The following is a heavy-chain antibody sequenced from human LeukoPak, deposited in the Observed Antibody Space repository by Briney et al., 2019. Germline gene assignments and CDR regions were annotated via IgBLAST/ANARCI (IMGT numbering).Heavy chain of an antibody. V-gene: IGHV3-11*04. CDR3: ARDRYYDSSGYYLRAWGLVAPDAFDI. CDR1: GFIFSDYY. J-gene: IGHJ3*02. CDR2: ISSGGSTI. Sequence: GGSLRLSCAAPGFIFSDYYMSWIRQAPAKGLEWVSYISSGGSTIYYADSVKGRFTISRDNAKNSLYLQMNSLRAEDTAVYYCARDRYYDSSGYYLRAWGLVAPDAFDIWGQGTMVTVSS. D-gene: IGHD3-22*01.